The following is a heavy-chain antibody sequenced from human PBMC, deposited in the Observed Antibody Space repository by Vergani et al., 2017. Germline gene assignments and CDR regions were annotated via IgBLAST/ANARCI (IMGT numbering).Heavy chain of an antibody. CDR2: INHSGST. D-gene: IGHD4-23*01. J-gene: IGHJ4*02. V-gene: IGHV4-34*01. CDR1: GGSFSGYY. CDR3: ARNYYGGNSFLR. Sequence: QVQLQQWGAGLLKPSETLSLTCAGYGGSFSGYYWSWIRQPPGKGLEWIGEINHSGSTNYNPSLKSRVTISVDTSKNQFSLKLSSVTAADTAVYYCARNYYGGNSFLRWGQGTLVTVSS.